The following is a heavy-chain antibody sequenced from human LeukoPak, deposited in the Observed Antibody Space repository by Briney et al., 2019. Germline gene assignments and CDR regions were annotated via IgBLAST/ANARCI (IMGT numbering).Heavy chain of an antibody. Sequence: PGGSLRLSCAASGFTVSSNYMSWVRQAPGKGLEWVSAIYSGGSTFYADSVKGRFSISRDNSKNTLYLQMNSLRAEDTAVYYCAAAYFGVDQYYYGMDVWGQGTTVTVSS. V-gene: IGHV3-53*01. CDR1: GFTVSSNY. CDR2: IYSGGST. CDR3: AAAYFGVDQYYYGMDV. D-gene: IGHD3-3*01. J-gene: IGHJ6*02.